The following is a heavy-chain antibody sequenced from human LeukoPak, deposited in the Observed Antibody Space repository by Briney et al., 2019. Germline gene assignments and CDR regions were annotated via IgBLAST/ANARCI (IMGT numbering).Heavy chain of an antibody. J-gene: IGHJ3*02. CDR2: ISAYNGNT. Sequence: GASVKVSCKASGYTFTSYGISWVRQAPGQGLEWMGWISAYNGNTNYAQKLQGRVTMTTDTSTSTAYMELRSLRSDDTAVYYCARDKISYGYPGSAFAFDIWGQGTMVTVSS. V-gene: IGHV1-18*01. CDR3: ARDKISYGYPGSAFAFDI. CDR1: GYTFTSYG. D-gene: IGHD5-18*01.